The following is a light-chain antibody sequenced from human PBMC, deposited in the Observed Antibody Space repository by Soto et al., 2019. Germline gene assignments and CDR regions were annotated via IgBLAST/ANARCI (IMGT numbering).Light chain of an antibody. CDR2: EVN. CDR1: SCDVGSYSP. Sequence: QSALTQPASMSGSPGQSITISCTGTSCDVGSYSPVSWFQQHPGKAPKLIIYEVNKRPSGVSDRFSGSKSGNTASLTISGLQPSDEAEYYCCSYAGDTTFFVFGTGTKVTVL. J-gene: IGLJ1*01. V-gene: IGLV2-23*02. CDR3: CSYAGDTTFFV.